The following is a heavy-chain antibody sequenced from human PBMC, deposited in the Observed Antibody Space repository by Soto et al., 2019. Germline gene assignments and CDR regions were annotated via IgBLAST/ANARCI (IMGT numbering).Heavy chain of an antibody. D-gene: IGHD2-15*01. CDR2: INHSGST. J-gene: IGHJ4*02. Sequence: QVQLQQWGAGLLKPSETLSLTCAVYGGSFSGYYWSWIRQPPGKGLEWIGEINHSGSTNYNPSLKSRVTISGDTSKNQFSLKLSSVTAADTAVYYCARGRGYCSGGSCYLGYWGQGTLVTVSS. CDR1: GGSFSGYY. CDR3: ARGRGYCSGGSCYLGY. V-gene: IGHV4-34*01.